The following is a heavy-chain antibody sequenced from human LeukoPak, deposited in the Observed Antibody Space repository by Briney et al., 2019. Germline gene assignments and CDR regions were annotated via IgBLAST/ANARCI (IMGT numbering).Heavy chain of an antibody. CDR3: ARGPTFRIAVGLGHTSNWFDP. V-gene: IGHV1-18*01. CDR1: GYAFTSYG. D-gene: IGHD6-19*01. CDR2: ISAYNGNT. J-gene: IGHJ5*02. Sequence: ASVKVSFKASGYAFTSYGNSWVRQAPGQGLEWMGWISAYNGNTNYAQKLQGRVTMTTDTSTSTAYMELRSLRSDDTAVYYCARGPTFRIAVGLGHTSNWFDPWGQGTLVTVSS.